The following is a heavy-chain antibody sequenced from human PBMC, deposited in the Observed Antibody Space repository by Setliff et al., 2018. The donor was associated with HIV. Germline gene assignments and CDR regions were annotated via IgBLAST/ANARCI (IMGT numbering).Heavy chain of an antibody. D-gene: IGHD3-22*01. V-gene: IGHV4-39*07. Sequence: SETLSLTCAVQGGSFTNYYWGWIRQPPGKGLEWIGSIYYSGSTYHNPSLKSRVTISVDTSKNQFSLKLSSVTAADTAVYYCARTRYYYDSSSYYFQYYYYMDVWGKGTTVTVSS. J-gene: IGHJ6*03. CDR3: ARTRYYYDSSSYYFQYYYYMDV. CDR2: IYYSGST. CDR1: GGSFTNYY.